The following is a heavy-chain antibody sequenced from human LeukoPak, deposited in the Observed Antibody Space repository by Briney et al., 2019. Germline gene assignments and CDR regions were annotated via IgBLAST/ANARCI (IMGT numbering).Heavy chain of an antibody. D-gene: IGHD3-10*01. Sequence: GASVKVSCKASGYTFTSYGISWVRQAPGQGLEWMGWISGYNGNTKYAQKFQGRVTMTTDTSTSTAYMELRSLRSDDTAVYYCARVKDGAYFDYWGQGTLVTVSS. CDR2: ISGYNGNT. J-gene: IGHJ4*02. CDR3: ARVKDGAYFDY. CDR1: GYTFTSYG. V-gene: IGHV1-18*01.